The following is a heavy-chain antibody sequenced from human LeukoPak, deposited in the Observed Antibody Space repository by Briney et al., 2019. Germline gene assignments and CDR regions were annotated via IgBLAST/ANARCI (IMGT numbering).Heavy chain of an antibody. CDR2: INSDGSST. CDR1: GFTFSNYW. J-gene: IGHJ4*02. D-gene: IGHD1-26*01. Sequence: GGSPRLSCGASGFTFSNYWMHWVRQVPGKGLEWVSRINSDGSSTSYADSVKGRFTISRDNAKNTLHLQMNSLTVEDTAVYYCAKGGSYTIDYWGQGILVSVSS. CDR3: AKGGSYTIDY. V-gene: IGHV3-74*01.